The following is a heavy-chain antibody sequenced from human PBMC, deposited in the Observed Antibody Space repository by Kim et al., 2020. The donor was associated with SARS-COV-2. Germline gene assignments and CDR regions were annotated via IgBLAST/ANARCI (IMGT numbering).Heavy chain of an antibody. CDR2: ITSSGVI. CDR3: ARDATNGAFMFWFYS. CDR1: GFTFTMHS. Sequence: GGSLRLSCAASGFTFTMHSMNWVRQAPGKGLEWISYITSSGVIMYADSVKGRFTISRDNAKNSVSLQMDSLRDEDTAVYYCARDATNGAFMFWFYSWGQG. V-gene: IGHV3-48*02. J-gene: IGHJ5*02. D-gene: IGHD2-8*01.